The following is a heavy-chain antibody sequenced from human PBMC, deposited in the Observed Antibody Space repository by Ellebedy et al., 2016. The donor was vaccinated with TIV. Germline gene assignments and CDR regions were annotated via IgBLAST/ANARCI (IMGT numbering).Heavy chain of an antibody. CDR1: GFTFSAAW. J-gene: IGHJ4*02. CDR2: IKSKAGGGPI. CDR3: IWGGPEVRDYYFGY. D-gene: IGHD3-10*01. Sequence: GESLKISCAASGFTFSAAWMHWVRQAPGKGLEWVGRIKSKAGGGPIEYAAPVQGRFSISRDDSQNTLFLQMDSLKTEDTAIYHCIWGGPEVRDYYFGYWGQGTLVTVSS. V-gene: IGHV3-15*01.